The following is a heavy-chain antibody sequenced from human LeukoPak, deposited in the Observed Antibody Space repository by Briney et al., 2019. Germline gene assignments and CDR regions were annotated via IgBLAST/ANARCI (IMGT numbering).Heavy chain of an antibody. CDR1: GFTFSDYY. J-gene: IGHJ4*02. CDR3: AKAKRRDGYNFDY. D-gene: IGHD5-24*01. CDR2: ISSSGSTI. V-gene: IGHV3-11*04. Sequence: GGSLRLSCAASGFTFSDYYMSWIRQAPGKGLEWVSYISSSGSTIYYADSVKGRFTISRDNSKNTLYLQMNSLRAEDTAVYYCAKAKRRDGYNFDYWGQGTLVTVSS.